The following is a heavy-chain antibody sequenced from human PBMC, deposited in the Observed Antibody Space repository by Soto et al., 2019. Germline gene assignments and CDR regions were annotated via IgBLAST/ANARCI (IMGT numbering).Heavy chain of an antibody. CDR1: GFTFSSYA. D-gene: IGHD3-10*01. CDR2: ISGSGGST. J-gene: IGHJ6*02. CDR3: AKDPYALVRGCPYYYGMDV. Sequence: EVQLLESGGGLVQPGGSLRLSCAASGFTFSSYAMSWVRQAPGKGLEWVSAISGSGGSTYYADSVKGRFTISRDNSKNTLYLQMNSLRAEDTAVYYCAKDPYALVRGCPYYYGMDVWGQGTTVTVSS. V-gene: IGHV3-23*01.